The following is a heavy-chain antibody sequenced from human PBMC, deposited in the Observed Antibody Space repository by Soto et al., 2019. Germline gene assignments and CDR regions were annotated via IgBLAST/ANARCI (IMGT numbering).Heavy chain of an antibody. V-gene: IGHV3-23*01. CDR2: ISGSGGST. D-gene: IGHD5-18*01. Sequence: PGGSLRLSCAASGFTFSSYAMSWVRQAPGKWFDWVLAISGSGGSTYYADSVKGRFTISRDNSKNTLYLQMNSLRAEDTAVYYCAKRNTAMAVNYYGMDVWGQGTTVTSP. J-gene: IGHJ6*02. CDR1: GFTFSSYA. CDR3: AKRNTAMAVNYYGMDV.